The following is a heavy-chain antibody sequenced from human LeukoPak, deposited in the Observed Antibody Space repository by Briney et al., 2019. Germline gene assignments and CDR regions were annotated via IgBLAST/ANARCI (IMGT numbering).Heavy chain of an antibody. CDR1: GYTLTELS. D-gene: IGHD1-20*01. CDR3: ARATSDKRWSRITGIDLTQGGAFDV. CDR2: FDPEDGET. J-gene: IGHJ3*01. Sequence: ASVKVSCKVSGYTLTELSMHWVRQAPGKGLEWMGGFDPEDGETIYAQKFQGRVTMTEDTSTDTAYMELSSLRSEDTAVYYCARATSDKRWSRITGIDLTQGGAFDVWGQGTMVTVSS. V-gene: IGHV1-24*01.